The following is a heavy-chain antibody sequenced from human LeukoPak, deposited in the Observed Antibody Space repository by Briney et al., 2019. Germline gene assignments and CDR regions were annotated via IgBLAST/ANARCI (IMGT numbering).Heavy chain of an antibody. CDR2: FYNSGST. V-gene: IGHV4-38-2*01. J-gene: IGHJ3*02. D-gene: IGHD6-13*01. CDR3: ARNNTRTVSRGSSRRRANAFDI. CDR1: GSSISSTYY. Sequence: SETLSLTCADSGSSISSTYYWGWIRQPPGKGLEWIGSFYNSGSTYYNPSLRSRVTISVDTSKNQFSLRLRSVTAADTVVYYCARNNTRTVSRGSSRRRANAFDIWGQGTMVTVSS.